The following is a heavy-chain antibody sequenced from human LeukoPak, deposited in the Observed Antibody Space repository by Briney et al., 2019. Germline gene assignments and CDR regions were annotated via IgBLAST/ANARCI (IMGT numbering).Heavy chain of an antibody. CDR2: IYYSGST. CDR1: GGSISSGDYY. Sequence: SQTLSLTCTVSGGSISSGDYYWSWIRQPPGKGLEWIGYIYYSGSTYYNPSLKSRVTIPVDTSKNQFSLKLSSVTAADTAVYYCARDVGSTMFDYWGQGTLVTVSS. CDR3: ARDVGSTMFDY. V-gene: IGHV4-30-4*01. J-gene: IGHJ4*02. D-gene: IGHD1-26*01.